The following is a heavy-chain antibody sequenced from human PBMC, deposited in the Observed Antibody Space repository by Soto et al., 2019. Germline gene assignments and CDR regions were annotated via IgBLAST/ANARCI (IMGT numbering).Heavy chain of an antibody. J-gene: IGHJ6*02. CDR3: ARHIYCSGGSCYAAAEDYYYYGMDV. D-gene: IGHD2-15*01. V-gene: IGHV4-39*01. CDR2: IYYSGST. CDR1: GGSISSSSYY. Sequence: SSETLSLTCTVSGGSISSSSYYWGWIRQPPGKGLEWIGSIYYSGSTYYNPSLKSRVTISVDTSKNQFSLKLSSVTAADTAVYYCARHIYCSGGSCYAAAEDYYYYGMDVWGQGTTVTVSS.